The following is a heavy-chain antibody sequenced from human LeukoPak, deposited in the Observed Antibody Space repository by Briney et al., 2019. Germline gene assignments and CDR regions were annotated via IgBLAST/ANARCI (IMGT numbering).Heavy chain of an antibody. Sequence: PGGSLRLSCAASGFTFSSYGMHWVRQAPGKGLEWVAVIWYDGSNKYYADSVKGRFTISRDNSKNTLYLRMNSLRAEDTAVYYCARDTSAYYYGMDVWGQGTTVTVSS. CDR3: ARDTSAYYYGMDV. J-gene: IGHJ6*02. CDR2: IWYDGSNK. D-gene: IGHD3-3*01. V-gene: IGHV3-33*01. CDR1: GFTFSSYG.